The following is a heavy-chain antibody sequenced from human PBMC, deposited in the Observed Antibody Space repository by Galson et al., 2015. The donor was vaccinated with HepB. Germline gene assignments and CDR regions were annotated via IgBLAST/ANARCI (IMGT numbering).Heavy chain of an antibody. CDR3: ARVSAWSHFDF. D-gene: IGHD6-19*01. Sequence: SVKVSCKASGYIFTSYDINWVRQATGQGLEWMGWTNPNSGNAGYAQKLQGRVTVTRDISTSTAYMELSSLRFDDTAVYYCARVSAWSHFDFWGQGTLVTVPP. CDR2: TNPNSGNA. V-gene: IGHV1-8*01. CDR1: GYIFTSYD. J-gene: IGHJ4*02.